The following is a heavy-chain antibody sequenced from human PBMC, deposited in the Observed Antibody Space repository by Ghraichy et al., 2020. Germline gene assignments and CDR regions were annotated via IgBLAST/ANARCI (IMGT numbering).Heavy chain of an antibody. Sequence: SVKVSCKASGGTFSNYAIHWVRQAPGQGLEWMGGIIPVFGTATYSQKFRGRVTIIADESTGTAHMDLIRLSSEDTAVYYCARSDSSSHLPWHSYGMDVWGQGTTVTVSS. CDR1: GGTFSNYA. J-gene: IGHJ6*02. CDR3: ARSDSSSHLPWHSYGMDV. CDR2: IIPVFGTA. D-gene: IGHD3-22*01. V-gene: IGHV1-69*13.